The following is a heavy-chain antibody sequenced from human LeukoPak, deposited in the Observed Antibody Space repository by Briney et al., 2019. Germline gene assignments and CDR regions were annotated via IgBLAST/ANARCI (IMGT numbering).Heavy chain of an antibody. CDR2: NNPNKGGT. D-gene: IGHD3-10*01. CDR1: GYTFTGYY. V-gene: IGHV1-2*02. J-gene: IGHJ4*02. CDR3: ARDKRWFGESKGGYYFDY. Sequence: ASVKVSGKASGYTFTGYYMHWVRQAPGQGLDWMGWNNPNKGGTNYAQKFQGRVTMTRDTSISTAYMELSRLRSDDTAVYYCARDKRWFGESKGGYYFDYWGQGTLVTVSS.